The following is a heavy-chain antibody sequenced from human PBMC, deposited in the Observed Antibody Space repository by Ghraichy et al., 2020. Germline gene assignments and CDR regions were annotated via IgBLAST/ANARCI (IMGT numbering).Heavy chain of an antibody. CDR1: GFSLRDYW. V-gene: IGHV3-7*04. CDR3: ARASGWIIDF. J-gene: IGHJ4*02. D-gene: IGHD3-10*01. Sequence: GESLNISCAASGFSLRDYWLNWVRPAPGNGPEWVAIIKQAGSGMHYVDSVKGRFTISRAHVKNSLHLQMNSLTVEDTAVYYCARASGWIIDFWGQGELVTVSS. CDR2: IKQAGSGM.